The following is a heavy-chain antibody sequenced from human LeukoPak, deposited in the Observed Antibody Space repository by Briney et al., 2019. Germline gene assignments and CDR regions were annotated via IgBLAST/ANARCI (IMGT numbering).Heavy chain of an antibody. V-gene: IGHV1-69*06. CDR2: IIPIFGTA. CDR3: ASVGGPGYSYGLYYFDY. D-gene: IGHD5-18*01. Sequence: GASVKVSCKASGGTFSSYAISWVRQAPGQGLEWMGGIIPIFGTANYAQKFQGRVTITADKSTSTAYMELSSLRSEDTAVYYCASVGGPGYSYGLYYFDYWGQGTLVTVSS. CDR1: GGTFSSYA. J-gene: IGHJ4*02.